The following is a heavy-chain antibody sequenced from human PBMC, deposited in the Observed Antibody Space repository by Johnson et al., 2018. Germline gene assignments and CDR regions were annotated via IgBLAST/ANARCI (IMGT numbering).Heavy chain of an antibody. CDR1: GFTFSSYA. J-gene: IGHJ6*03. V-gene: IGHV3-23*04. CDR2: ISGSVT. D-gene: IGHD3-10*01. CDR3: AKSRAGGYYYYMDV. Sequence: VQLVESGGGLVQPGGSLRLSCAASGFTFSSYAMSWVRQAPGTGLEWVSAISGSVTYSADSVKGRVTISRDNAKNSLYLQMNSLRAEDTAMYYCAKSRAGGYYYYMDVWGKGTTVTVSS.